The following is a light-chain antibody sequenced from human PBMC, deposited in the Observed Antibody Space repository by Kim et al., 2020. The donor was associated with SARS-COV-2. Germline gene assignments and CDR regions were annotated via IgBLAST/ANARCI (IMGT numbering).Light chain of an antibody. Sequence: FPVETAALACRFSQRVRRTYLAWYQQNPCQAPSLPIYGASTWATGIPDRFSGSGSGTDFTLTISGVEPEDSAVYYCQQYGSSPQTFGQGTKVDIK. V-gene: IGKV3-20*01. CDR3: QQYGSSPQT. CDR2: GAS. CDR1: QRVRRTY. J-gene: IGKJ1*01.